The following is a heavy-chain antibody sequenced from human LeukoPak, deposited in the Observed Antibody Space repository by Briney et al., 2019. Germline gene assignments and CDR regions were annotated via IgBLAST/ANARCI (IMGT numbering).Heavy chain of an antibody. CDR3: ARLVDSSSWYIVDY. CDR2: INPNSGGT. V-gene: IGHV1-2*02. Sequence: GASVKVSCKASGYTFTGYYMHWVRQAPGQGLEWMGWINPNSGGTNYAQKFQGRVTMTRDTSISTAYMELSRLRSDDTAVYYCARLVDSSSWYIVDYWGQGTLVTVSS. D-gene: IGHD6-13*01. J-gene: IGHJ4*02. CDR1: GYTFTGYY.